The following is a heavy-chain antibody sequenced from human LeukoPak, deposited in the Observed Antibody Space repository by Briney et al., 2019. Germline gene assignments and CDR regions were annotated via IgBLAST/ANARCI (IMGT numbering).Heavy chain of an antibody. V-gene: IGHV4-61*02. CDR2: IYTSGST. Sequence: SEALSLTCTVSGGSISSGSYYWSWIRQPAGKGLEWIGRIYTSGSTNYNPSLKSRVTISVDTSKNQFSLKLSSVTAADTAVYYCARGSSGWYNHYYYYMDVWDKGTTVTVSS. D-gene: IGHD6-19*01. J-gene: IGHJ6*03. CDR1: GGSISSGSYY. CDR3: ARGSSGWYNHYYYYMDV.